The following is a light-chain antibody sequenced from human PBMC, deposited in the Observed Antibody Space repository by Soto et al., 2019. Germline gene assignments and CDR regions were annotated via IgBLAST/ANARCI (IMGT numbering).Light chain of an antibody. V-gene: IGLV4-60*02. CDR3: ETWDSNTRV. CDR1: SGHSSYI. Sequence: QPVLTQSSSASASLGSSVKLTCTLSSGHSSYIIAWHQQQPGKAPRYLMKLEGSGSYNKGSGVPDRFSGSSSGADRYLTISNHHFEDEADYYCETWDSNTRVFGGGTKLTVL. J-gene: IGLJ3*02. CDR2: LEGSGSY.